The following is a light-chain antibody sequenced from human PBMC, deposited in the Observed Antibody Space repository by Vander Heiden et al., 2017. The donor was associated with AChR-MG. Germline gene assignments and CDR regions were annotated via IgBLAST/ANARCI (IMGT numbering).Light chain of an antibody. CDR3: LQYNNWPSIS. Sequence: DIVMTQSPATLSVSPGERATLPCRASQYITNFLAWYQQKPGQAPRLLMYGANTRATGIPARFSGSGSGTEFTLTISSLQSEDFAIYYCLQYNNWPSISFGQGTKLEIK. V-gene: IGKV3-15*01. CDR1: QYITNF. CDR2: GAN. J-gene: IGKJ2*03.